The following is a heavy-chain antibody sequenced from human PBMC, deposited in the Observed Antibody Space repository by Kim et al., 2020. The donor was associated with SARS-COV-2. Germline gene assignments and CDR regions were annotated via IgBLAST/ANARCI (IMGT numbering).Heavy chain of an antibody. CDR3: ARRTEAGGYFDF. CDR1: GGYINTSHYY. Sequence: SETLSLTCSVSGGYINTSHYYWAWIRQPPGKGLEWIGTIYHRGSTYYNPSLKSRVTISVDTSRKQFSLKLASVTAADTAVYYCARRTEAGGYFDFWGQGSPVTVAS. J-gene: IGHJ4*02. CDR2: IYHRGST. D-gene: IGHD2-15*01. V-gene: IGHV4-39*01.